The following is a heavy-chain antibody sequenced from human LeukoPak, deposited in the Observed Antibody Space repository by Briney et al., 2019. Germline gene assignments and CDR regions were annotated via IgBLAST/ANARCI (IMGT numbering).Heavy chain of an antibody. CDR3: ARGVLLWFGESPQGWFDP. D-gene: IGHD3-10*01. CDR1: GGSISSYY. Sequence: SETLSLTCTVSGGSISSYYWSWTRQPAGKGLEWIGRIYTSGSTNYNPSLKSRVTMSVDTSKNQFSLKLSSVTAADTAVYYCARGVLLWFGESPQGWFDPWGQGTLVTVSS. J-gene: IGHJ5*02. CDR2: IYTSGST. V-gene: IGHV4-4*07.